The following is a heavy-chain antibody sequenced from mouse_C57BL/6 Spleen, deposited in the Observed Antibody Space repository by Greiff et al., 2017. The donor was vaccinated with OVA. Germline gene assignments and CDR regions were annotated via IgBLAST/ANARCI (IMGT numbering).Heavy chain of an antibody. CDR1: GFNIKDYY. CDR2: IDPEYGDT. CDR3: TYYYGSSRIAY. Sequence: VQLQQSGAELVRPGASVKLSCTASGFNIKDYYMHWVKQRPEQGLEWIERIDPEYGDTEYAPKFQGKATMTADTSSNTAYLQLSSLTSEDTAVYYCTYYYGSSRIAYWGQGTLVTVSA. J-gene: IGHJ3*01. V-gene: IGHV14-1*01. D-gene: IGHD1-1*01.